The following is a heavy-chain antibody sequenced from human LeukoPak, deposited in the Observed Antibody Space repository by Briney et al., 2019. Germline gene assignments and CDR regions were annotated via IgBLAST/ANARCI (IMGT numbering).Heavy chain of an antibody. CDR1: GFTFSSYA. V-gene: IGHV3-30*04. J-gene: IGHJ3*02. D-gene: IGHD1-7*01. CDR2: ISYDGSNK. CDR3: AREIMMELDSSAFDI. Sequence: GGSLRLSCAASGFTFSSYAMHWVRQAPGKGLEWVAVISYDGSNKYYADSVKGRFTISRDNSKNTLYLQMNSLRAEDTAVYYCAREIMMELDSSAFDIWGQGTMVTVSS.